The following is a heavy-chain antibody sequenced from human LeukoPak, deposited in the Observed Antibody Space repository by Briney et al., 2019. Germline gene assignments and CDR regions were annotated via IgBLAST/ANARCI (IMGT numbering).Heavy chain of an antibody. V-gene: IGHV5-51*01. Sequence: GESLKISCKGSGYSFTSYWIGWVRQMPGKGLEWMGIIYSGDSDTRYSPSFQGQVTISADKSISTAYLQWSSLKASDTAMYYCARSRYNWNDGSSWFDPWGQGTLVTVSS. D-gene: IGHD1-1*01. CDR3: ARSRYNWNDGSSWFDP. CDR1: GYSFTSYW. CDR2: IYSGDSDT. J-gene: IGHJ5*02.